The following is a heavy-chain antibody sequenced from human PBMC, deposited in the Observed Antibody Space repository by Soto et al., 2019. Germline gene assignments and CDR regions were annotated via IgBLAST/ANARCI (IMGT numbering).Heavy chain of an antibody. CDR2: INSDGSST. CDR1: GFTFSSYW. Sequence: GGSLRLSCAASGFTFSSYWMHWVRQAPGKGLVWVSRINSDGSSTSYADSVKGRFTISRDNAKNTLYLQMNSLRAEDTAVYYCARDEYYGSGSYYSRYYYMDVWGKGTTGTVSS. D-gene: IGHD3-10*01. J-gene: IGHJ6*03. CDR3: ARDEYYGSGSYYSRYYYMDV. V-gene: IGHV3-74*01.